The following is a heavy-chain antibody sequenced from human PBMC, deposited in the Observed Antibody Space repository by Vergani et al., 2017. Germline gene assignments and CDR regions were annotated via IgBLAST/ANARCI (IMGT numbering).Heavy chain of an antibody. Sequence: QVQLQESGPGLVKPSETLSLTCTVSGGSISSYYFTWIRQPPGKGLEWIGYIYYSGSTNYNPSLKSRVTISRDAAKNQFSLDLSSVTAADTAVYYCARGVGATYGETYDYWGQGTLVTVSS. CDR3: ARGVGATYGETYDY. V-gene: IGHV4-59*01. CDR1: GGSISSYY. J-gene: IGHJ4*02. D-gene: IGHD1-26*01. CDR2: IYYSGST.